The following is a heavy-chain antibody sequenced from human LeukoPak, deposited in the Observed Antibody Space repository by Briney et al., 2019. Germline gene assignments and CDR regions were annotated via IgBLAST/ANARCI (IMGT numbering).Heavy chain of an antibody. J-gene: IGHJ4*02. Sequence: TGGSLRLSCAASGFTLSSYSMNWVRQAPGKGLEWVSSISSSGDYIYYADSVKGRFTISRDNAKSSLFLQMNSLRAEDTAVYYCARVLYFDWLDAYWGQGTLVTVSS. CDR3: ARVLYFDWLDAY. V-gene: IGHV3-21*01. CDR1: GFTLSSYS. CDR2: ISSSGDYI. D-gene: IGHD3-9*01.